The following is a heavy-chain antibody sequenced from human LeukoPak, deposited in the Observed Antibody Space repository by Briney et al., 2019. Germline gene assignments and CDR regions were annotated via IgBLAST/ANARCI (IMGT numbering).Heavy chain of an antibody. CDR1: GGSISSYY. D-gene: IGHD5-18*01. CDR2: FYYSGST. J-gene: IGHJ4*02. V-gene: IGHV4-59*01. Sequence: PSETLSLTCAVSGGSISSYYWSWIRQPPGKRLEGIGFFYYSGSTNYHPSLKSRVTISVDTSKNHFSLKLSSVTAADTAVYYCARGPGGYSYGYYFDYWGQGTLVTVSS. CDR3: ARGPGGYSYGYYFDY.